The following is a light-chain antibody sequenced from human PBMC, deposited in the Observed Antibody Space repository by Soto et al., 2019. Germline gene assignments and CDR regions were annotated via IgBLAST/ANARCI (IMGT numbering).Light chain of an antibody. V-gene: IGLV1-40*01. J-gene: IGLJ3*02. Sequence: QSVLTQPPSVSGAPGQRVTISCTGGSSNIGAGYDAHWYRQFPGTAPKLLVYGNSNRPSGISDRFSASKSGSSASLASTGLQAEDEADYYCQSYDTSLRAWVFGGGTKLTVL. CDR1: SSNIGAGYD. CDR2: GNS. CDR3: QSYDTSLRAWV.